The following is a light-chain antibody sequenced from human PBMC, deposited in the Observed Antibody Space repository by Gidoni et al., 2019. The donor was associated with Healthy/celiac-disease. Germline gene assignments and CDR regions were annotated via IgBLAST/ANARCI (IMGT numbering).Light chain of an antibody. J-gene: IGKJ4*01. CDR2: AAS. Sequence: DIQMTQSPSSLSASVGDRVTITCRASQSISSYLNCYQQKSGKAPKLLIYAASSMPSGVPSRFSGSRSGTDVTLTISSRQPEDVAADYCRQSYGTPLTFGGGTKVEIK. CDR1: QSISSY. CDR3: RQSYGTPLT. V-gene: IGKV1-39*01.